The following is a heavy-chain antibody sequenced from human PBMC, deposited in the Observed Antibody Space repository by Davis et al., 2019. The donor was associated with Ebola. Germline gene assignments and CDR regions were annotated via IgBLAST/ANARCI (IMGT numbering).Heavy chain of an antibody. J-gene: IGHJ5*02. CDR3: ARDLGYCSGGSCYAWFDP. D-gene: IGHD2-15*01. Sequence: GESLKISCAASGFTFDDYGMSWVRQAPGKGLEWVSGINWNGGSTGYADSVKGRFTISRDNAKNSLYLQMNSLRAEDTALYHCARDLGYCSGGSCYAWFDPWGQGTLVTVSS. CDR1: GFTFDDYG. V-gene: IGHV3-20*01. CDR2: INWNGGST.